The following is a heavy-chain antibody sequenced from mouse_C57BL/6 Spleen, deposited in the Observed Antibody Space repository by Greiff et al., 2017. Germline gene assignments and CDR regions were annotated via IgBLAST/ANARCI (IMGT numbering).Heavy chain of an antibody. D-gene: IGHD1-1*01. V-gene: IGHV1-62-2*01. CDR2: FYPGSGSI. J-gene: IGHJ1*03. CDR3: SRPGGDYYGSSYGYFDV. Sequence: VQLQQSGAELVKPGASVKLSCKASGYTFTEYTIHWVKQRSGQGLEWIGWFYPGSGSIKYNEKFKDKVTLTADKSSSTVFMELSRLTSEDSAVYFCSRPGGDYYGSSYGYFDVWGTGTTVTVSS. CDR1: GYTFTEYT.